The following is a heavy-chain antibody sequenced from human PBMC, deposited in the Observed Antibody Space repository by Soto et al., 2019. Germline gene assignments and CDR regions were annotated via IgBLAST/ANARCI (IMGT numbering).Heavy chain of an antibody. J-gene: IGHJ4*02. Sequence: SETLSLTCATSGGSFSGYYWSWIRQPPGKGLEWIGEINHDGITNYNPSLKSRVTISLDTSKNQFSLKLTSVTAADTAVYYCAGRYCTGGSCYRPWGQGTLVTVSS. D-gene: IGHD2-15*01. CDR2: INHDGIT. CDR1: GGSFSGYY. V-gene: IGHV4-34*01. CDR3: AGRYCTGGSCYRP.